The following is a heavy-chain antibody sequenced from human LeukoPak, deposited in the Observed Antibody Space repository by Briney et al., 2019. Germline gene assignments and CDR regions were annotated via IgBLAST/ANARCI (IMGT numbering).Heavy chain of an antibody. CDR2: INWDDDK. V-gene: IGHV2-70*01. D-gene: IGHD6-13*01. CDR3: AGWGGGSGSCNEFDY. J-gene: IGHJ4*02. Sequence: ESGPTLVNPTQTLTLTCTFSGFSLSTSGMCVSWIRQPPGKALEWLALINWDDDKYYSTSLKTRLTISKDTSKNQVVLTMTNMDPVDTATYNWAGWGGGSGSCNEFDYWGQGTLVTVSS. CDR1: GFSLSTSGMC.